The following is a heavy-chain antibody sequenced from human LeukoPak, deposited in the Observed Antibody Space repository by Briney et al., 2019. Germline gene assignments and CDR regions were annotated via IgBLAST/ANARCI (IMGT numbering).Heavy chain of an antibody. D-gene: IGHD3-9*01. Sequence: GASLSLSWAASGLTFGNYAMSWVRQAPGKGLEWVSAVSGRDDSTYYADSVKGRFTISRDTSKNTLYLQMNSLRAEDTAVYYCVKWGDYDILTGYYDPDYWGQGTLVTVSS. CDR2: VSGRDDST. CDR1: GLTFGNYA. J-gene: IGHJ4*02. V-gene: IGHV3-23*01. CDR3: VKWGDYDILTGYYDPDY.